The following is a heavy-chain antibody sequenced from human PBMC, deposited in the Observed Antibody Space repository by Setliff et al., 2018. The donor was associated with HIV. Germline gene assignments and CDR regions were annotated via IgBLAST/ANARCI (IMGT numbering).Heavy chain of an antibody. D-gene: IGHD3-3*01. V-gene: IGHV3-7*04. CDR1: GFTFSNYW. CDR2: IKQDGGEE. J-gene: IGHJ4*02. CDR3: ARGRVLEWLLNH. Sequence: PGGSLRLSCAASGFTFSNYWMNWVRQAPGKGLEWVADIKQDGGEENYVDSVKGRFTISRDNAKNMIFLQMNSLRVDDTAVYYCARGRVLEWLLNHWGQGTLVTVLL.